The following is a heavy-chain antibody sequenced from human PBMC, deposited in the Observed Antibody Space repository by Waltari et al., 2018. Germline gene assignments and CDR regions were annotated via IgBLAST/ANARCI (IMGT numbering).Heavy chain of an antibody. Sequence: QVQLVQSGAEVKKPGSSVKVSCKASGGTFSSYAISWVRQAPGQGLEWMGGISPIFGTANYAQKFQGRVTITADESTSTAYMELSSLRAEDTALYYCAKGSSSPLVGYFDYWGQGTLVTVSS. CDR2: ISPIFGTA. J-gene: IGHJ4*02. V-gene: IGHV1-69*13. CDR3: AKGSSSPLVGYFDY. D-gene: IGHD6-13*01. CDR1: GGTFSSYA.